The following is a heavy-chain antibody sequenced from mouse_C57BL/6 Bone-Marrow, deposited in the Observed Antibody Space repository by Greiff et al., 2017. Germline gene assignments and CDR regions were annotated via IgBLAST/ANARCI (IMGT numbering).Heavy chain of an antibody. D-gene: IGHD2-3*01. J-gene: IGHJ2*01. CDR1: GYAFTNYL. CDR2: INPGSGGT. V-gene: IGHV1-54*01. CDR3: ALYDGYFFDY. Sequence: VQLQQSGAELVRPGTSVKVSCKASGYAFTNYLIEWVKQRPGQGLEWIGVINPGSGGTNYNEKFKGKATLTADKSSSTAYMQLSSLTSEDSAVYFCALYDGYFFDYWGQGTTLTVSS.